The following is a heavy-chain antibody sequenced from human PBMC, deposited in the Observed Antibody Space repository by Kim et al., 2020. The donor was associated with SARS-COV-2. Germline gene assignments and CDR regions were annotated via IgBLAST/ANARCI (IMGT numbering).Heavy chain of an antibody. CDR3: ARNRGWLQFDY. CDR1: GFTFSNFW. CDR2: IKQDGSEK. Sequence: GGSLRLSCAASGFTFSNFWMDWVRQAPGKGLEWVANIKQDGSEKYYVDSVKGRFTISRDNAKNSLYLQMNSLRAEDTAVYYCARNRGWLQFDYWGQGTWSSSPQ. J-gene: IGHJ4*02. V-gene: IGHV3-7*01. D-gene: IGHD3-10*01.